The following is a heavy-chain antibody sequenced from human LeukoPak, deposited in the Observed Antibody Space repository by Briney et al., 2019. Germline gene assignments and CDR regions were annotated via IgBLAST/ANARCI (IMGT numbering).Heavy chain of an antibody. D-gene: IGHD3-10*01. CDR3: ARYGSGTYPRFDY. V-gene: IGHV4-59*08. CDR2: IYYSGST. Sequence: SETLSLTCTVSGGPIRGYYWSWIRQPPGKGLEWIGYIYYSGSTNYNPSLQSRVTISVDTSKNQFSLNLTSVAAADTAVYYCARYGSGTYPRFDYWGQGILVTVSS. J-gene: IGHJ4*02. CDR1: GGPIRGYY.